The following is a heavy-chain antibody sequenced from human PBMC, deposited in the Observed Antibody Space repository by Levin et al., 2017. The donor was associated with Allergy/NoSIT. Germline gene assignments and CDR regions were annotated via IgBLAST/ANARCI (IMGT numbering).Heavy chain of an antibody. CDR3: ARDHGGSGGWYYFEY. CDR2: ISSSSTYI. J-gene: IGHJ4*02. CDR1: GFSFDTYS. Sequence: GGSLRLSCAASGFSFDTYSFTWVRQAPGKGLEWVSSISSSSTYIYYADSVRGRFTISRDNAKKSLYLQMSSLRAEDTAIYDCARDHGGSGGWYYFEYWGQGTLVTVSS. D-gene: IGHD6-19*01. V-gene: IGHV3-21*01.